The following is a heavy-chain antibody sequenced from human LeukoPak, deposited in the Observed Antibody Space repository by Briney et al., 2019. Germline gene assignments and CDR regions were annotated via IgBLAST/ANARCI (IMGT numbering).Heavy chain of an antibody. Sequence: PSETLSLTCTVSGGSISSYYWSWIRQPAGKGLEWIGRIYTSGSTNYNPSLKSRVTMSVDTSKNQFSLKLSSVTAADTAVYYCARDVEGPAPPNYYMDVWGKGTTVTVSS. CDR3: ARDVEGPAPPNYYMDV. CDR2: IYTSGST. CDR1: GGSISSYY. V-gene: IGHV4-4*07. D-gene: IGHD2-2*01. J-gene: IGHJ6*03.